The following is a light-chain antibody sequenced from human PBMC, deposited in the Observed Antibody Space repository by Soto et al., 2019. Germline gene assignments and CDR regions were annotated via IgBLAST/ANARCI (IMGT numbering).Light chain of an antibody. CDR1: SSGVGGYNY. V-gene: IGLV2-8*01. CDR2: EVT. J-gene: IGLJ1*01. Sequence: QSVLTQPPSASGSPGQSLTISCTGTSSGVGGYNYVSWYQQHPGKAPKLMIYEVTKRPSGVPDRFSGSKSGNTASLTVSGLLAEDEADYYCASYAGSNKVFGTGTKVTVL. CDR3: ASYAGSNKV.